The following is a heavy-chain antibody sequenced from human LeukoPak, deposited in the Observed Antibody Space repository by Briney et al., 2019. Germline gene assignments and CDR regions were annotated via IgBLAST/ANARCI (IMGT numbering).Heavy chain of an antibody. CDR2: ISGSGGST. V-gene: IGHV3-23*01. J-gene: IGHJ4*02. CDR3: ASPAIVVVPAATYFDY. CDR1: GITFSSYA. Sequence: GGSLRLSCAASGITFSSYAMSWVRQAPGKGLEWVSAISGSGGSTYYADSVKGRFTISRDNSKNTLYLQMNSLRAEDTAVYYCASPAIVVVPAATYFDYWGQGTLVTVSS. D-gene: IGHD2-2*01.